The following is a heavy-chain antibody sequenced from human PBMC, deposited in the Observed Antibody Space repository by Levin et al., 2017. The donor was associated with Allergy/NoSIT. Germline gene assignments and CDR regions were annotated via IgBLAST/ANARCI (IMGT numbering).Heavy chain of an antibody. CDR2: ISYDGSNK. CDR1: GFTFSSYA. CDR3: ARSAAYYYDSSGYPYFDY. J-gene: IGHJ4*02. D-gene: IGHD3-22*01. Sequence: GGSLRLSCAASGFTFSSYAMHWVRQAPGKGLEWVAVISYDGSNKYYADSVKGRFTISRDNSKNTLYLQMNSLRAEDTAVYYCARSAAYYYDSSGYPYFDYWGQGTLVTVSS. V-gene: IGHV3-30*04.